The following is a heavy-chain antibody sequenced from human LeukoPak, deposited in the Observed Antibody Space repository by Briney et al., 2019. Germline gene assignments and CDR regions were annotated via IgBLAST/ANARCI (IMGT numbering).Heavy chain of an antibody. CDR2: ISGSGDNT. Sequence: GGSLRLSCAASGFTFSSYAMSWVWQAPGKGLEWVSGISGSGDNTYYADSVKGRFTISRDSSKNTLYLQMNSLRAEDTAVYYCAKQYYYDSSGYPGAFDIWGQGTMVTVSS. J-gene: IGHJ3*02. D-gene: IGHD3-22*01. CDR1: GFTFSSYA. CDR3: AKQYYYDSSGYPGAFDI. V-gene: IGHV3-23*01.